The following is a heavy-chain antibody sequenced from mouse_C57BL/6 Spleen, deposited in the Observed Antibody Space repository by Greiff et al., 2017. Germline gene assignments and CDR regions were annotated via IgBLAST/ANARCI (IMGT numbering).Heavy chain of an antibody. V-gene: IGHV1-22*01. D-gene: IGHD2-2*01. CDR3: ARPYGYDDGYYYAMDY. J-gene: IGHJ4*01. CDR2: INPNNGGT. CDR1: GYTFTDYN. Sequence: DVKLQESGPELVKPGASVKMSCKASGYTFTDYNMHWVKQSHGKSLEWIGYINPNNGGTSYNQKFKGKATLTVNKSSSTAYMELRSLTSEDSAVYYCARPYGYDDGYYYAMDYWGQGTSVTVSS.